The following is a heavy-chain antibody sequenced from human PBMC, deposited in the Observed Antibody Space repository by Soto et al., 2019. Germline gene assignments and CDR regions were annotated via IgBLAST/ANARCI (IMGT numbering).Heavy chain of an antibody. CDR2: ISDNSDRV. D-gene: IGHD1-26*01. J-gene: IGHJ4*02. CDR1: GFAFSSNS. V-gene: IGHV3-23*01. CDR3: VSLAHGKFDF. Sequence: EVQLLESGGGLVQPGGSLRLSCTASGFAFSSNSMAWVRQAPGKGLDWVSSISDNSDRVFYADSLKGRFTFSRDNSRNQLYLQMNSLRAEDTALYYCVSLAHGKFDFWGQGTLVIVSS.